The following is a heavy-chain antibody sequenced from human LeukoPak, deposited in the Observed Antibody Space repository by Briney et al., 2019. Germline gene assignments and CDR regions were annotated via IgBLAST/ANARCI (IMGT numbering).Heavy chain of an antibody. D-gene: IGHD3-10*01. CDR3: AHRASGSYEGVFDY. V-gene: IGHV2-5*02. CDR2: IYWDDDK. J-gene: IGHJ4*02. CDR1: GFSLTTNGMG. Sequence: SGPTLVNPTQTLTPTCTFSGFSLTTNGMGVGWIRQPPGKALEWLALIYWDDDKRYSPSLKSRLTITKDTSTNQVVLTMTNMDPVDTATYYCAHRASGSYEGVFDYWGQGTLVTVSS.